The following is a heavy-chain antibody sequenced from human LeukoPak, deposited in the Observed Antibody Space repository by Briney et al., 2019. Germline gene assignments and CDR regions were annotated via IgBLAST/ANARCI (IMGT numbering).Heavy chain of an antibody. Sequence: PGGSLRLSCAASGFTFSSYSMNWVRQAPGKGLEWVSSISSSSIYIYYADSVKGRFTISRDNAKNTLYLQMNSLRADDTAVYYCARSRWLDAFDYWGQGTLVTVSS. J-gene: IGHJ4*02. V-gene: IGHV3-21*01. CDR2: ISSSSIYI. CDR1: GFTFSSYS. D-gene: IGHD4-23*01. CDR3: ARSRWLDAFDY.